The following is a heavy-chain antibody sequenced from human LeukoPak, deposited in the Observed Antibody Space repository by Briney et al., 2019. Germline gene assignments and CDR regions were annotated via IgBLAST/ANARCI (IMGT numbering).Heavy chain of an antibody. CDR2: INSDGSST. V-gene: IGHV3-74*01. Sequence: HPGGSLRLSCAASGFTFSSYWMHWVRQAPGKGLVWVSRINSDGSSTSYADSVKGRFTISRDNAKNTLYLQMNSLRAEDTAVYYCAGVNYYGSGSYYGYWGQGTLVTVSS. CDR1: GFTFSSYW. CDR3: AGVNYYGSGSYYGY. J-gene: IGHJ4*02. D-gene: IGHD3-10*01.